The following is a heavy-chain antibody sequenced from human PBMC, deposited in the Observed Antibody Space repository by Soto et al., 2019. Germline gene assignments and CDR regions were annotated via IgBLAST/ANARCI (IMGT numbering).Heavy chain of an antibody. J-gene: IGHJ6*03. D-gene: IGHD2-21*02. CDR2: IYYSGST. CDR3: ARLLPVLGGDAFYYYYLDV. CDR1: GGSISSYY. Sequence: SETLSLTCTVSGGSISSYYWSWIRQPPGKGLEWIGYIYYSGSTNYNPSLKSRVTISVDTSKNQFSLKLSSVTAADTAVYYCARLLPVLGGDAFYYYYLDVWGKGTTVTVSS. V-gene: IGHV4-59*01.